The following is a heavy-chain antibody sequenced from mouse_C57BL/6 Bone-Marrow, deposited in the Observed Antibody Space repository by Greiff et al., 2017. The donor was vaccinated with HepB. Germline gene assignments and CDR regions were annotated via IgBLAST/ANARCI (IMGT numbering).Heavy chain of an antibody. V-gene: IGHV3-6*01. J-gene: IGHJ1*03. Sequence: EVQLQQSGPGLVKPSQSLSLTCSVTGYSITSGYYWTWIRQFPGNKLEWMGYISYDGSNNYNPSLKNRISITRDTSKNQFFLKLNSVTTEDTATYYCVITTVVEKFFDVWGTGTTVTVSS. CDR3: VITTVVEKFFDV. CDR2: ISYDGSN. D-gene: IGHD1-1*01. CDR1: GYSITSGYY.